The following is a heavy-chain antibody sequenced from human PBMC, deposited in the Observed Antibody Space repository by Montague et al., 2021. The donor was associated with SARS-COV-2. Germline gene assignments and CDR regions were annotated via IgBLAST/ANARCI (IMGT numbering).Heavy chain of an antibody. V-gene: IGHV4-59*13. J-gene: IGHJ4*02. Sequence: SETLSLTCTVSGGSISSYYWSWIRQPPGKGLEWIGYIYYSGSTNYNPSLKSRVTISVDTSKNQFSLKLSSVTAADTAVYYCARRFDYWGQRTLVTVSS. CDR1: GGSISSYY. CDR2: IYYSGST. CDR3: ARRFDY.